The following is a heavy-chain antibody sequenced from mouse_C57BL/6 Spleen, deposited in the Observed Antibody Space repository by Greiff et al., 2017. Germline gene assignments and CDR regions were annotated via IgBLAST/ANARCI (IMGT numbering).Heavy chain of an antibody. CDR1: GFSFTSYG. J-gene: IGHJ4*01. CDR2: IWSGGST. CDR3: ARVDYYGSSGYYAMDY. V-gene: IGHV2-2*01. Sequence: QVQLQQSGPGLVQPSQSLSITCTVSGFSFTSYGVHWVRQSPGKGLEWLGVIWSGGSTDYNAAFISRLSISKDNSKSQVFFKMNSLQADDTAIYYCARVDYYGSSGYYAMDYWGQGTSVTVSS. D-gene: IGHD1-1*01.